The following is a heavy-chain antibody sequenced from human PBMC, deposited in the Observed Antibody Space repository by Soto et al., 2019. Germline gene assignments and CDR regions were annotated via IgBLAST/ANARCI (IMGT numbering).Heavy chain of an antibody. Sequence: EASVKVSCKAFGYTFTRNGISWVRQAPGQGLEWMGWISVYNGNTNYAQKFQGRVTMTTDTSTSTAYMELRSLRSDDTAVYYCARVGGNGDYWGQGTLVTVSS. D-gene: IGHD2-8*01. CDR1: GYTFTRNG. CDR3: ARVGGNGDY. J-gene: IGHJ4*01. CDR2: ISVYNGNT. V-gene: IGHV1-18*01.